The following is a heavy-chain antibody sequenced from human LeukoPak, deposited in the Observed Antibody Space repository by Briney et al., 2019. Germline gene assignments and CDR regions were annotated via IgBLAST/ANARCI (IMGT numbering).Heavy chain of an antibody. CDR1: GYSIRSGYY. V-gene: IGHV4-34*01. J-gene: IGHJ4*02. Sequence: PSETLSLTCSVSGYSIRSGYYWSWIRQPPGKGLEWIGEINHSGSTNYNPSLKSRVTISVDTSKNQFSLKLSSVTAADTAVYYCARLHRITMVRGVTNFDYWGQGTLVTVSS. D-gene: IGHD3-10*01. CDR3: ARLHRITMVRGVTNFDY. CDR2: INHSGST.